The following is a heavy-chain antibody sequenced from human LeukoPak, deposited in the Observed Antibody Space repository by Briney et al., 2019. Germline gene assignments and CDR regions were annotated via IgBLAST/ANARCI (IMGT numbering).Heavy chain of an antibody. J-gene: IGHJ5*02. CDR2: ISSSGSTI. CDR3: ARSGYVRFLEWLLNWFDP. D-gene: IGHD3-3*01. CDR1: GFTVSDYY. V-gene: IGHV3-11*01. Sequence: GGSLRLSCAAAGFTVSDYYMSWIRQAPGKGRGWGSYISSSGSTIYYADSVKGRFTISRDNAKNSLYLQMNSLRAEDTAVYYCARSGYVRFLEWLLNWFDPWGQGTLVTVSS.